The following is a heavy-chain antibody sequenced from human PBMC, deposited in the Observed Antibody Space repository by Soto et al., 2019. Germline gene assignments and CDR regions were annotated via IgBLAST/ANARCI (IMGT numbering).Heavy chain of an antibody. CDR1: GGSFSGYY. CDR2: INHSGST. Sequence: KPSETLSLTCAVYGGSFSGYYWSWIRQPPGKGMEWIGEINHSGSTNYNPSLKSRVTISVDTSKNQFSLKLSSVTAADTAVYYCARGRLYYDFWSGYQQGPYYGMDVWGQGTTVTVSS. J-gene: IGHJ6*02. V-gene: IGHV4-34*01. CDR3: ARGRLYYDFWSGYQQGPYYGMDV. D-gene: IGHD3-3*01.